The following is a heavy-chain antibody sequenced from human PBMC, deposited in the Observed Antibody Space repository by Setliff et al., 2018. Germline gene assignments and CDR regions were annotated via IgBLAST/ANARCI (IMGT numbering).Heavy chain of an antibody. CDR2: IYYDDDR. J-gene: IGHJ4*02. Sequence: SGPTLVNPTQTLTLTCTFSGFSLTTNGVGVGWIRQPPGKALEWLALIYYDDDRRYNPSGKNRLTITKDTSKNQVVLTMTNVDPVDTATYHCARGFWSGYFVLDFWGQGSLVTVSS. D-gene: IGHD3-3*01. CDR1: GFSLTTNGVG. CDR3: ARGFWSGYFVLDF. V-gene: IGHV2-5*02.